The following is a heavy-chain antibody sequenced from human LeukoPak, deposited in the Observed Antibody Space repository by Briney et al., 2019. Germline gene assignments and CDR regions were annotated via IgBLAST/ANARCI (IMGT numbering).Heavy chain of an antibody. Sequence: WEALPLICADYRRSWKGYYWRWTPQPQEKGLEGIGEINHSGSTNYNPSLKSPVTISVDTSKNQFSLKLSSVTAADTAVHDCARGKQKYSSSWYSVYWGQGTLVTVSS. D-gene: IGHD6-13*01. CDR2: INHSGST. CDR1: RRSWKGYY. V-gene: IGHV4-34*01. CDR3: ARGKQKYSSSWYSVY. J-gene: IGHJ4*02.